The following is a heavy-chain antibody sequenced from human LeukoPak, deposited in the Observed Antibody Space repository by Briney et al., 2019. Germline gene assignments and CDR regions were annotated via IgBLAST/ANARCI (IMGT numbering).Heavy chain of an antibody. CDR2: IYYGGST. J-gene: IGHJ4*02. CDR3: ARAAPGFGIGYDY. Sequence: SETLSLTCTVSGGSISSYYWSWIRQPPGKGLEWIGYIYYGGSTNYNPSLKSRVTISVDTSKNQFSLKLSSVTAADTAVYYCARAAPGFGIGYDYWGQGTLVTVSS. V-gene: IGHV4-59*08. CDR1: GGSISSYY. D-gene: IGHD2-15*01.